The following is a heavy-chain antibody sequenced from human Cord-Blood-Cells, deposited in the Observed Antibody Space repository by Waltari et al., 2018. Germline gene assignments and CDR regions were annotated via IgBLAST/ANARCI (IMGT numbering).Heavy chain of an antibody. J-gene: IGHJ1*01. CDR2: CDPEDSKT. D-gene: IGHD6-13*01. V-gene: IGHV1-24*01. CDR1: GYTITDLT. Sequence: QVQLVQSGAEATKPGAPVKVSCKVSGYTITDLTLHRVREVPGKGLEWMGGCDPEDSKTIYAQKFQGSVTMTEDTATDTAYMELSRLRSEDMDVYYCGTTEGRAAAAEYFQHWGQGTLVTVSS. CDR3: GTTEGRAAAAEYFQH.